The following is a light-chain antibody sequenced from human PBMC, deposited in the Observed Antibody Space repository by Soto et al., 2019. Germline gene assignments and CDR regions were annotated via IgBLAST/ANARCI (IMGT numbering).Light chain of an antibody. Sequence: QAVVTQPPSVSGAPGQTVTISCTGAGSNIGAGYDVHWYQQLPGMPPKLLIYGNINRPSGVPDRFSGSKSGTSASLAITGLQADDEAVYYCQSYDSSLTGSTVFAGGTKLTVL. CDR1: GSNIGAGYD. J-gene: IGLJ3*02. V-gene: IGLV1-40*01. CDR2: GNI. CDR3: QSYDSSLTGSTV.